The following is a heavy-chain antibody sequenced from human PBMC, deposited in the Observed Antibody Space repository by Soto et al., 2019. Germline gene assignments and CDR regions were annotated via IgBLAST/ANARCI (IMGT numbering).Heavy chain of an antibody. J-gene: IGHJ6*02. Sequence: ASVKVSCKASGYTFTSYYMHWVRQAPGQGLEWMGIINPSGGSTSYAQKFQGRVTMTRDTSTSTVYMELSSLRSEDTAVYYCAQDARIVGAARQYYYYGMDVWGQGATVTVSS. CDR1: GYTFTSYY. CDR2: INPSGGST. CDR3: AQDARIVGAARQYYYYGMDV. D-gene: IGHD1-26*01. V-gene: IGHV1-46*01.